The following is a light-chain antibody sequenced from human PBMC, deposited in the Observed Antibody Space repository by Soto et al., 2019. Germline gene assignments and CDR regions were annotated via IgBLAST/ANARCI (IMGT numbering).Light chain of an antibody. Sequence: EIVMTQSPATLSVSPGGRAPLSCRASQSISDTLAWYQQKPGQAPRLLIYGASSRATGFPARFSGSGSGTDFTLTISSLQPEDFASYYCQQSYNTPRTFGQGTKVDIK. CDR2: GAS. J-gene: IGKJ1*01. CDR1: QSISDT. V-gene: IGKV3-15*01. CDR3: QQSYNTPRT.